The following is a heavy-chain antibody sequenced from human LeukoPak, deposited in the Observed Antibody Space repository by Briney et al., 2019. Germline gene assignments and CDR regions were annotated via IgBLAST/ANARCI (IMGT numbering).Heavy chain of an antibody. V-gene: IGHV3-30*04. Sequence: PGGSLRLSCAASGFTFSSYAMHWVRQAPGKGLEWEAVISYDGSNKYYADSVKGRFTISRDNSKNALYLQMNSLRAEDTAVYYCARDRDVVVVAATRALGYWGQGTLVTVSS. CDR1: GFTFSSYA. CDR3: ARDRDVVVVAATRALGY. D-gene: IGHD2-15*01. J-gene: IGHJ4*02. CDR2: ISYDGSNK.